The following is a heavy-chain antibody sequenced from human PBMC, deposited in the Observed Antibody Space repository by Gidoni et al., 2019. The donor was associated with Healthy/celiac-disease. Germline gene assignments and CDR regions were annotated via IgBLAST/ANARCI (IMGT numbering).Heavy chain of an antibody. D-gene: IGHD1-26*01. CDR2: IIPIFGTA. J-gene: IGHJ4*02. CDR1: GGTFSSYA. CDR3: ASTLVGATYFDY. Sequence: QVQLVHSGAEVKKPGSSMKFSCKASGGTFSSYAISWVRQAPGQGLEWMGGIIPIFGTANYAQKFQGRGTITADESTSTAYMELSSLRSEDTAVYYCASTLVGATYFDYWGQGTLVTVSS. V-gene: IGHV1-69*01.